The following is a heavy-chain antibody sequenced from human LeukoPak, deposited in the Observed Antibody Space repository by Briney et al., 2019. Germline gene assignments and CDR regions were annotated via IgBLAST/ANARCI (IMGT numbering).Heavy chain of an antibody. V-gene: IGHV3-72*01. J-gene: IGHJ6*02. CDR3: ARGPERGSSPYYHYGMDV. D-gene: IGHD1-26*01. Sequence: PGGSLRLSCAASGLSFSDHYMDWVRQAPGKGLEWVGRTRDKGNSYTTEYAASVKGRFTVSRDDSKNSVDLQMNSLRIEDTAVYYCARGPERGSSPYYHYGMDVWGQGTTVTVSS. CDR2: TRDKGNSYTT. CDR1: GLSFSDHY.